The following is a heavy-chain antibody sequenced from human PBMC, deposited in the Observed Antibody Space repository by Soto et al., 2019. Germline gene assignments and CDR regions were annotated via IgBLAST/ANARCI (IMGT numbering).Heavy chain of an antibody. J-gene: IGHJ5*02. Sequence: QVQLVQSGAEVKKPGASVKGSCKASGYTFTSYDINWVRQATGQGLEWMGWRNPNSSNTGYAQKFQGRVTMTRNTSISTAYMELSRLRSKDTAVYYCAREAARGLNHWGQGTMVTVSS. CDR1: GYTFTSYD. CDR2: RNPNSSNT. CDR3: AREAARGLNH. V-gene: IGHV1-8*01. D-gene: IGHD6-6*01.